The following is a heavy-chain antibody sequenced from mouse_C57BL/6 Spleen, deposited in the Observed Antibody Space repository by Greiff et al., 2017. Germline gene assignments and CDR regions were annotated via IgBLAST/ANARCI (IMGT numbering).Heavy chain of an antibody. CDR2: ISRGGSYT. CDR1: GFTFSSYG. J-gene: IGHJ4*01. CDR3: ARPFYELYYAMDY. V-gene: IGHV5-6*01. Sequence: EVMLVESGGDLVKPGGSLKLSCAASGFTFSSYGMSWVRQTPDKRLEWVATISRGGSYTYYPDRVKGRFTISRDNSKNTLYLQMSSLKSEDTAMYYCARPFYELYYAMDYWGQGTSVTVSS. D-gene: IGHD2-12*01.